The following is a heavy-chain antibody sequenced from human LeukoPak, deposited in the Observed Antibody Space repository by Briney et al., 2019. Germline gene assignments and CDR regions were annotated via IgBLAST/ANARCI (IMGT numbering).Heavy chain of an antibody. V-gene: IGHV1-2*02. Sequence: ASVKVSCKASGYTFTGYYMHWVRQAPGQGLEWMGWINPNSGGTNYAQKFQGRVTMTRDTSISTAYMELSRLRSDDTAVYYCASLGYCSSTSCYGESANFDYWGRGTLVTVSS. J-gene: IGHJ4*02. D-gene: IGHD2-2*01. CDR3: ASLGYCSSTSCYGESANFDY. CDR2: INPNSGGT. CDR1: GYTFTGYY.